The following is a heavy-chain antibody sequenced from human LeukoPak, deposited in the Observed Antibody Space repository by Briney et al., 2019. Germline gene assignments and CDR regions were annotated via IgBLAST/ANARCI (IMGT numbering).Heavy chain of an antibody. D-gene: IGHD5/OR15-5a*01. CDR3: AKDYSVSNWCFDL. Sequence: GRSLRLSCTASVFIFRNYAMSWVRQAPGKALEWVSTISGAGDNTNNADSVTGRFTISRDNSKNTLYLQMNSLRAEDTAVYYCAKDYSVSNWCFDLWGRGTLVTVSS. V-gene: IGHV3-23*01. CDR2: ISGAGDNT. CDR1: VFIFRNYA. J-gene: IGHJ2*01.